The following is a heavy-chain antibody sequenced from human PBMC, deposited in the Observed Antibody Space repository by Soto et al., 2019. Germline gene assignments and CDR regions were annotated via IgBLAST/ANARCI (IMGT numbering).Heavy chain of an antibody. D-gene: IGHD4-17*01. CDR3: ARGHEYGGNSDAYDI. CDR1: GGTFSTSS. J-gene: IGHJ3*02. CDR2: ILPIFGTA. Sequence: QVQLVQSGAEVKKPGSSVKVSCKASGGTFSTSSINWLRQAPGQRPEWMGNILPIFGTADYAQKFRDRVTITADKSTNTAYMELRSLFSEDAAVYYCARGHEYGGNSDAYDILGQGTVVTVSS. V-gene: IGHV1-69*14.